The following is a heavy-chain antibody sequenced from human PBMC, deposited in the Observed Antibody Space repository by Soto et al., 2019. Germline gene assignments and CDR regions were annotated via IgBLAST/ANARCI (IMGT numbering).Heavy chain of an antibody. J-gene: IGHJ4*02. CDR1: GVSISSYY. CDR2: IYYSGST. D-gene: IGHD3-16*01. CDR3: ARIRSLLSFGGALKFDY. Sequence: SSETLSLTCTVSGVSISSYYWSWIRQPPGKGLEWIGYIYYSGSTYYNPSLKGRVTISVDTSKNQFSLKLSSVTAADTAVYYCARIRSLLSFGGALKFDYWGQGTLVTVSS. V-gene: IGHV4-59*08.